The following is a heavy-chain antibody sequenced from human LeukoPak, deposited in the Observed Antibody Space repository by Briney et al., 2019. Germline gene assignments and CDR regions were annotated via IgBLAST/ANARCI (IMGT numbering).Heavy chain of an antibody. D-gene: IGHD2-21*02. V-gene: IGHV3-23*01. Sequence: GGSLRLSCAASGFTFSNYAMSWVRQAPGKGLEWVSAVSGGGGRTYHADSVKGRFIISRDNSKNTLYLQMNSLRAEDTAVYYCAKASDYSYGDPGDSWGQGTLVTVSS. CDR1: GFTFSNYA. CDR2: VSGGGGRT. CDR3: AKASDYSYGDPGDS. J-gene: IGHJ4*02.